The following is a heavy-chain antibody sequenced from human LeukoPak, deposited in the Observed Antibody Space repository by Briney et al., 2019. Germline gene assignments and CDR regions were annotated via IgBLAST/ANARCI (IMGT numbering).Heavy chain of an antibody. CDR1: GGSITNYY. Sequence: PSETLSLTCTVSGGSITNYYWSWIRQPPGKGLEWIGSIYYSGSTYYNPSLKSRVTISVDTSKNQFSLKLSSVTAADTAVYYCARDLSGVWGSYRPPTYFDYWGQGTLVTVSS. J-gene: IGHJ4*02. CDR2: IYYSGST. D-gene: IGHD3-16*02. V-gene: IGHV4-59*12. CDR3: ARDLSGVWGSYRPPTYFDY.